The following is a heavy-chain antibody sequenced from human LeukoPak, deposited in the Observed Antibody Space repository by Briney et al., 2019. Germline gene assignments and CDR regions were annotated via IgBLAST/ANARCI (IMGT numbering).Heavy chain of an antibody. J-gene: IGHJ4*02. CDR3: AKISHDYVDY. Sequence: PGGSLRLSCAASGFTFSTYNMNWVRQAPGKGLEWVSSISTTSSYIYYADSVKGRFTVSRDNAKNTLYLQMNSLRAEDTAVYYCAKISHDYVDYWGQGTLVTVSS. CDR1: GFTFSTYN. CDR2: ISTTSSYI. V-gene: IGHV3-21*01.